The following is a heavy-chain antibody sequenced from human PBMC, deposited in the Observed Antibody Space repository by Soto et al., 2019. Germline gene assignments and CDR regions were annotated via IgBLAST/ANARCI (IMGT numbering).Heavy chain of an antibody. CDR2: INHSGST. Sequence: SETLSLTCAVYGGSFSGYYWSWIRQPPGKGLEWIGEINHSGSTNYNPSLKSRVTISVDTSKNQFSLKLSSVTAADTAVYYCARGRSSSSPVYYYGMDVWGQGTTVTVSS. CDR1: GGSFSGYY. V-gene: IGHV4-34*01. CDR3: ARGRSSSSPVYYYGMDV. J-gene: IGHJ6*02. D-gene: IGHD6-6*01.